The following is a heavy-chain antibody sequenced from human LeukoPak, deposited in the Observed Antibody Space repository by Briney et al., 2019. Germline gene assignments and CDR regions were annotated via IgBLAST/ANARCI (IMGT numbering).Heavy chain of an antibody. CDR2: ISYDGSDQ. D-gene: IGHD3-10*01. J-gene: IGHJ4*02. CDR1: GFPFSTYG. CDR3: ARAYWGRFGIPGTSKSLDY. Sequence: GGSLRLSCAASGFPFSTYGMRWVRQAPGKGLEWVAVISYDGSDQYYADSVKGRFTVSRDNSKNTLYLQMNSLRVEDTAVYYCARAYWGRFGIPGTSKSLDYWGQGTLVTVSS. V-gene: IGHV3-30*03.